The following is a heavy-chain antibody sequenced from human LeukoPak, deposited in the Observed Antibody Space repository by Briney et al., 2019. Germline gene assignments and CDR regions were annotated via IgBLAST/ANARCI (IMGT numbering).Heavy chain of an antibody. CDR1: GYTFTNYY. V-gene: IGHV1-46*01. Sequence: ASVKVSCKASGYTFTNYYIDWVRQAPGQGLEWMGIIDPSGGGTTAAQKFQGRITLTRDTSTSTVYMELSSLRSEDTAIYYCAKFAGAVPKHSADYWGQGTLVTVSS. D-gene: IGHD7-27*01. J-gene: IGHJ4*02. CDR3: AKFAGAVPKHSADY. CDR2: IDPSGGGT.